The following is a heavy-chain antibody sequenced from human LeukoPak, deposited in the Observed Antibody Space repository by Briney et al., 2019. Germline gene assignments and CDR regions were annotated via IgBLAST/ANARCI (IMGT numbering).Heavy chain of an antibody. V-gene: IGHV4-59*11. CDR3: ATIKRGSIFGYFDF. CDR2: TFDSKNT. CDR1: GVSFSSHY. J-gene: IGHJ4*02. D-gene: IGHD5-18*01. Sequence: SETLSLTCSVSGVSFSSHYWSWIRQPPGRGLEWIGYTFDSKNTKDNPSLKSRITLSADTSKNQFSLRLNSVTAADTAVYYCATIKRGSIFGYFDFWGQGILVTVSS.